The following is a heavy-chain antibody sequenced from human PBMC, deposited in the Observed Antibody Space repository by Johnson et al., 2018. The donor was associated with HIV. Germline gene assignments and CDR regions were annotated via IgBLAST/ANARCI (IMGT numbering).Heavy chain of an antibody. CDR1: GFTFSTYA. CDR3: AKDRGLSACDI. V-gene: IGHV3-30*02. J-gene: IGHJ3*02. D-gene: IGHD3-10*01. CDR2: IRYDGSNK. Sequence: QVQLVESGGGLAQPGGSLRLSCAASGFTFSTYAMTWVRQAPGRGLEWVAFIRYDGSNKYYADSVKGRFTISRDNSKNTLYLQMNSLGAEETAVYYCAKDRGLSACDIWGQGTMVTVSS.